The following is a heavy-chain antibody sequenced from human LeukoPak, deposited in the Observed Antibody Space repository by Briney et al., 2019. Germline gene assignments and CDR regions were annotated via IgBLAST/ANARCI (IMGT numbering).Heavy chain of an antibody. Sequence: GGSLRLFCAASRFTFDDYGMSWVRQAPGKGLEWVSGINWNGGSTGYADSVKGRFTISRDNAKNSLYVQMNSLRAEDTALYYCARVAYDSSGYCSYYYYMDVWGKGTTVTVSS. V-gene: IGHV3-20*04. J-gene: IGHJ6*03. CDR1: RFTFDDYG. CDR3: ARVAYDSSGYCSYYYYMDV. CDR2: INWNGGST. D-gene: IGHD3-22*01.